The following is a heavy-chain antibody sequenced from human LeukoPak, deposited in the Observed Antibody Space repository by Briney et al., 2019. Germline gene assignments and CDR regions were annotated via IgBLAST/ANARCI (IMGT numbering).Heavy chain of an antibody. V-gene: IGHV1-8*01. CDR3: VRGLSYYDFWSGYYTCWFDP. J-gene: IGHJ5*02. CDR2: MNPNSGNT. CDR1: GYTFTSYD. Sequence: ASVKVSCKASGYTFTSYDINWVRQATGQGLEWMGWMNPNSGNTGYAQKFQGRVTMTRNTSISTAYMELSSLRSEDTAVYYCVRGLSYYDFWSGYYTCWFDPWGQGTLVTVSS. D-gene: IGHD3-3*01.